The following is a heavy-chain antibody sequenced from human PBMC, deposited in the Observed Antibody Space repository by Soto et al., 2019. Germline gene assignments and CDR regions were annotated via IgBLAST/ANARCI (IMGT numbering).Heavy chain of an antibody. V-gene: IGHV4-59*08. Sequence: QVQLQESGPGLVKPSETLSLSCTVSGGSISSYYWSWFRQSPGKRMEWIGYVHHSWGSSYNPSLQSRAAISLDTTKSQFSLKVTSGTATDTAVYYCARQGFGPLHGLVDVWGQGTTVTVSS. CDR1: GGSISSYY. CDR3: ARQGFGPLHGLVDV. J-gene: IGHJ6*02. D-gene: IGHD3-10*01. CDR2: VHHSWGS.